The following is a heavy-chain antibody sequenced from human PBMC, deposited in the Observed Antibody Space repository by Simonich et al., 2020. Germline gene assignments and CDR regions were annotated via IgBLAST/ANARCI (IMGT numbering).Heavy chain of an antibody. CDR2: ISADNGNK. CDR1: GYTFTSYG. D-gene: IGHD1-1*01. Sequence: QVQLVQSGAEVKKPGASVKVSCKASGYTFTSYGISWVRQAPGQGLEWMGWISADNGNKNDAQKLKGRVTMTTDTSTSTAYMGLRSLRSDDTAVYYCARSTTGTTAFDIWGQGTMVTVSS. J-gene: IGHJ3*02. CDR3: ARSTTGTTAFDI. V-gene: IGHV1-18*01.